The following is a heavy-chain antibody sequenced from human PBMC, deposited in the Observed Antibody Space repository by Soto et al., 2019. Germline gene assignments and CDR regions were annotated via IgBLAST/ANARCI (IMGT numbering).Heavy chain of an antibody. CDR2: IYYSGST. CDR1: GGTIRSSSYY. D-gene: IGHD1-26*01. J-gene: IGHJ4*02. CDR3: ARRPSGSYSDY. Sequence: QLQLQESGPGLVKPSETLSLTCTVSGGTIRSSSYYWGWIRQPPGKGLEWIGSIYYSGSTYYNPSLKSRVTISVDTSKNQFSLKLSSVTAADTAVYYCARRPSGSYSDYWGQGTLVTVSS. V-gene: IGHV4-39*01.